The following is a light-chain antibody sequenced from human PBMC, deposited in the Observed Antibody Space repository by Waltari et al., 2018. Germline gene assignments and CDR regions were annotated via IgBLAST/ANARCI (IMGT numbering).Light chain of an antibody. V-gene: IGLV2-14*01. CDR2: EVR. Sequence: QSALTQPASVSGSPGQSITISCTGTSSDIGAYNYVSWYQHLPGKAPKLIISEVRRRPSGGSNRFPGSKSGNMASLTISGLQAEDEADYYCNSYTTSSTWVFGGGTKLTVL. J-gene: IGLJ3*02. CDR3: NSYTTSSTWV. CDR1: SSDIGAYNY.